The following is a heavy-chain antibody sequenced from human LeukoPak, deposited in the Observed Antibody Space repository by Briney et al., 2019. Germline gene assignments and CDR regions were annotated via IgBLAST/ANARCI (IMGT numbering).Heavy chain of an antibody. Sequence: NSSETLSLTCTVSGGSISSYYWSWIRQPAGKGLEWIGRIYTSGSTNYNPSLKSRVTISVDKPKNQLSLKLSSVTAADTAVYYCARDYSSSFGLDYWGQGTLVTVSS. V-gene: IGHV4-4*07. D-gene: IGHD6-6*01. CDR3: ARDYSSSFGLDY. CDR1: GGSISSYY. CDR2: IYTSGST. J-gene: IGHJ4*02.